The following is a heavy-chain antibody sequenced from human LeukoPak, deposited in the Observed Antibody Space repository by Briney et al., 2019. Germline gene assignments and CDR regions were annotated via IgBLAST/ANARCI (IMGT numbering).Heavy chain of an antibody. CDR1: GFTFSSYE. V-gene: IGHV3-48*03. Sequence: GGSLRLSCAASGFTFSSYEMHWVRQAPGKGLEWVSYISRSGSTIYYVDSVKGRFTISRDNAKNSLYLQMNSLRAEDTAVYYCARGHYGSGSYSVDYWGQGTLVTVSS. CDR2: ISRSGSTI. D-gene: IGHD3-10*01. CDR3: ARGHYGSGSYSVDY. J-gene: IGHJ4*02.